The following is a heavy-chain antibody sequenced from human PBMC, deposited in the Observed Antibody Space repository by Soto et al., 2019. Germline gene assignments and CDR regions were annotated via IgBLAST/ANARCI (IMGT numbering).Heavy chain of an antibody. CDR3: ARDCVIAIFGVVDYYGMDV. D-gene: IGHD3-3*01. V-gene: IGHV3-53*01. Sequence: PGGSLRLSCAASGFTVSSNYMSWVRQAPGKGLEWVSVIYSGGSTYYADSVKGRFTISRDNSKNTLYLQMNSLRAEDTAVYYCARDCVIAIFGVVDYYGMDVWGQGTTVTVSS. CDR2: IYSGGST. J-gene: IGHJ6*02. CDR1: GFTVSSNY.